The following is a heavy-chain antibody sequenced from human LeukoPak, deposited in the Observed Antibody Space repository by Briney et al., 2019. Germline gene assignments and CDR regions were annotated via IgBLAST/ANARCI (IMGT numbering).Heavy chain of an antibody. Sequence: PSETLSLTCTVSGGSISNYFWSWIRQPAGKGLEWIGYIYYSGSTYYNPSLKSRVTISVDTSKNQFSLKLSSVTAADTAVYYCARDRRDGYNSNWFDPWGQGTLVTVSS. CDR1: GGSISNYF. J-gene: IGHJ5*02. CDR2: IYYSGST. CDR3: ARDRRDGYNSNWFDP. V-gene: IGHV4-59*06. D-gene: IGHD5-24*01.